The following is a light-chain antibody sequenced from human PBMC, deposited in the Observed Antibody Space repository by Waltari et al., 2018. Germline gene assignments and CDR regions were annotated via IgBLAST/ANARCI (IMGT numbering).Light chain of an antibody. J-gene: IGLJ2*01. Sequence: QSALTQPASVSGSPGQSITISCTGTSSAVGGYHYVSWYQQHPGKAPKLMIYEVSNRPSGVSNRFSGSKSGNTASLTISGLQAEDEADYYCSSYTSSSYVVFGGGTKLTVL. CDR1: SSAVGGYHY. CDR2: EVS. CDR3: SSYTSSSYVV. V-gene: IGLV2-14*01.